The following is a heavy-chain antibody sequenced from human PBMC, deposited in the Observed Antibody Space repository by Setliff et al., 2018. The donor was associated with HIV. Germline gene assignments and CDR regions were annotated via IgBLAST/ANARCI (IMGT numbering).Heavy chain of an antibody. CDR2: IYFSGTP. V-gene: IGHV4-39*01. CDR3: ARRGMWSYETGGNPTATFDY. J-gene: IGHJ4*02. CDR1: GGSINSRSYY. Sequence: SDTLSLTCTVSGGSINSRSYYWAWIRQPPGKGLEWVASIYFSGTPYYNPSLKNRVTISVDTSKNQFSLKLSSVTAADTAVYYCARRGMWSYETGGNPTATFDYWGQGVLVTVSS. D-gene: IGHD2-8*02.